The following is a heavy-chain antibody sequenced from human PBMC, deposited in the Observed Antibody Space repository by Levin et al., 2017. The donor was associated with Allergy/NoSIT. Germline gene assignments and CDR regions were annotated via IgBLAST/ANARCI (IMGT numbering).Heavy chain of an antibody. D-gene: IGHD3-16*01. CDR1: GFKFSSYA. V-gene: IGHV3-23*01. CDR3: AKIIASGLDYYNYYAMNV. CDR2: ISGRGDST. J-gene: IGHJ6*02. Sequence: SCAASGFKFSSYAMTWVRQAPGKGLDWVSAISGRGDSTYYAESVRGRFTISRDNSKETLDLQMDRLTVEDTAIYYCAKIIASGLDYYNYYAMNVWGQGTTVTVSS.